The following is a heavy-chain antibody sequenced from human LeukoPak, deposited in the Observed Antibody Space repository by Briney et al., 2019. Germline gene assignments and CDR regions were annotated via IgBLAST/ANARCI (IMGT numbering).Heavy chain of an antibody. D-gene: IGHD5-12*01. CDR1: GDSVSSNSAA. J-gene: IGHJ4*02. CDR3: ARDISTIVDIVATTLDY. CDR2: TYYRSKWYN. V-gene: IGHV6-1*01. Sequence: SQTLSLTCAISGDSVSSNSAAWNWIRQSPSRGLEWLGRTYYRSKWYNDYAVSVKSRITINPDTSKNQFSLQLNSVTPEDTAVYYCARDISTIVDIVATTLDYWGQGTLVTVSS.